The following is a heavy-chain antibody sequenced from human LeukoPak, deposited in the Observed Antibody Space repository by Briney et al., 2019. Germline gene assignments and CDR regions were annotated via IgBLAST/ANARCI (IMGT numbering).Heavy chain of an antibody. CDR2: INPNSGGT. CDR3: ARDRVLRFLEWFIRGWFDR. D-gene: IGHD3-3*01. V-gene: IGHV1-2*02. J-gene: IGHJ5*02. Sequence: GASVTVSCTASGYTFTGYYMHWVRQAPGQGLEWMGWINPNSGGTNYAQKFQGRVTMTRDTSISTAYMELSRLRSDDAAVYYCARDRVLRFLEWFIRGWFDRWGQGTLVTVSS. CDR1: GYTFTGYY.